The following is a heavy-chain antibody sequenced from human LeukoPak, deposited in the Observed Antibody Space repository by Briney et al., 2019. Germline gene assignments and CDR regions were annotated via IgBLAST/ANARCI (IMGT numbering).Heavy chain of an antibody. J-gene: IGHJ5*02. CDR3: AKDPYGITIFGVARGPLKATWFDP. V-gene: IGHV3-23*01. Sequence: GGSLRLSCAASGFTFSSYAMSWVRQAPGKGLEWVSAISGSGGSTYYADSVKGRFTISRDNSKNTLYLQMNSLRAEDTAVYYCAKDPYGITIFGVARGPLKATWFDPWGQGTLVTVSS. CDR1: GFTFSSYA. D-gene: IGHD3-3*01. CDR2: ISGSGGST.